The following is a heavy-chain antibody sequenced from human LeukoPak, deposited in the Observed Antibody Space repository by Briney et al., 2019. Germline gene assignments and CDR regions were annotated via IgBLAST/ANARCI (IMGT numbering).Heavy chain of an antibody. Sequence: SETLSLTCSVSGGSITGDNYYWGWIRQPPGKGLEWIGSIYSSGSTYYNSSLKSRVTISIDTSKNQVSLKMSSVTAADTAVYYCAKSGGYGLIDYWGQGTLVTVSS. CDR3: AKSGGYGLIDY. D-gene: IGHD6-25*01. CDR1: GGSITGDNYY. CDR2: IYSSGST. J-gene: IGHJ4*01. V-gene: IGHV4-39*01.